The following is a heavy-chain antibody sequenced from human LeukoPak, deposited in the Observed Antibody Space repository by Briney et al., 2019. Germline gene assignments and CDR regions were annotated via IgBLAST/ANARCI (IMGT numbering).Heavy chain of an antibody. D-gene: IGHD3-9*01. V-gene: IGHV4-59*13. Sequence: KPTETLSLTCTVSGGSIGSYYWSWIRKPPGRGREGIGDIYYSGSTNYNPSLKSRVTISVDTSKNQFSLKLSSVTAADTAVYYCARSHGYDILTGYLDFDYWGQGTLVTVSS. CDR2: IYYSGST. J-gene: IGHJ4*02. CDR1: GGSIGSYY. CDR3: ARSHGYDILTGYLDFDY.